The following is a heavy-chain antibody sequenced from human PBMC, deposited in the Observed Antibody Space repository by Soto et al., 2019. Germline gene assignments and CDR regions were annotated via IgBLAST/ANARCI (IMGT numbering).Heavy chain of an antibody. D-gene: IGHD4-17*01. CDR1: GFTFSNYA. J-gene: IGHJ3*02. V-gene: IGHV3-23*01. CDR2: IAANGGAA. CDR3: AKDPNGDYVGAFDI. Sequence: EVQLLESGGGLVQPGESLRLSCAASGFTFSNYAMSWVRQAPGKGPEWVAGIAANGGAANLADSVKGRFTISRDNSKNTLYLQMNSLRPDDTALYYCAKDPNGDYVGAFDICGQGTMVTVSS.